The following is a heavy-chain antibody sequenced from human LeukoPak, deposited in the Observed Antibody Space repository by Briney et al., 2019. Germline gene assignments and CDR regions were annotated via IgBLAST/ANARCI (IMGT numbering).Heavy chain of an antibody. CDR2: IHYTGST. J-gene: IGHJ5*02. Sequence: SETLSLTCTVSGGSISSYYWSWIRQSPGKGLECIGYIHYTGSTNYNPSLKSRVTISVETSKNQLSLKLKSVTAADTAVYYCARGGYYGSGNDFRFDPWGQGTLVTVSS. D-gene: IGHD3-10*01. V-gene: IGHV4-59*01. CDR1: GGSISSYY. CDR3: ARGGYYGSGNDFRFDP.